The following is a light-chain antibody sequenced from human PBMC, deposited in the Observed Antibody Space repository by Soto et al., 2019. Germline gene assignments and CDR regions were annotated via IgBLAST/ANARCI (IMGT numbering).Light chain of an antibody. CDR1: TSNIGTYT. CDR2: GDN. V-gene: IGLV1-44*01. Sequence: QSVLTQLPSVSGTPGQGVTISCSGGTSNIGTYTVNWYQQLPGTAPKVLIYGDNQRPSGVADRFSGSKSGTSASLAISGLQSEDEADYYCAAWDDSLNGVVFGGGTKVTVL. CDR3: AAWDDSLNGVV. J-gene: IGLJ2*01.